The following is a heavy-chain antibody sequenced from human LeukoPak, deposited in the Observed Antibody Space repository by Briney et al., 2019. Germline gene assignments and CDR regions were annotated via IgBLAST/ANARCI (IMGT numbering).Heavy chain of an antibody. CDR1: GSAFSNYW. J-gene: IGHJ4*02. D-gene: IGHD6-13*01. CDR3: ARERIATASAGDY. V-gene: IGHV3-7*01. Sequence: GGSLRLSCAASGSAFSNYWMRWVRQAPGKGLEWVANIKEDGTDKNYMDSVKGRFTISRDNAKNSLFLQMNSLRAEDTAVYYCARERIATASAGDYWGQGTLVTVSS. CDR2: IKEDGTDK.